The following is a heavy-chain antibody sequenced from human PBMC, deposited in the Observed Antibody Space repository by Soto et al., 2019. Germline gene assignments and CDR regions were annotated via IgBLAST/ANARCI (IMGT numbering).Heavy chain of an antibody. CDR3: ARGSDYGY. V-gene: IGHV4-34*01. J-gene: IGHJ4*02. Sequence: SETLSLTCAVYGGSFSGYYCSWIRQPPGKGLEWIGEINHSGSTNYNPSLKSRVTISVDTSKNQFSLKLSSVTAADTAVYYWARGSDYGYWGQGTLVPVSS. D-gene: IGHD3-16*01. CDR2: INHSGST. CDR1: GGSFSGYY.